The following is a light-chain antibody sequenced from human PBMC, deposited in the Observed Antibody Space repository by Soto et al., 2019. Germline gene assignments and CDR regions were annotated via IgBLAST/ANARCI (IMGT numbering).Light chain of an antibody. CDR2: EVS. Sequence: QSALTQPASVSGSPGQSITISCTGTSSDVGGYNSVSWYQQHPGKAPKLMIYEVSNRPSGVSNRFSGSKSGNTASLSISGRQAEDEAEDYCSSYTASSTLLYVFGTGTKLTVL. CDR3: SSYTASSTLLYV. J-gene: IGLJ1*01. CDR1: SSDVGGYNS. V-gene: IGLV2-14*01.